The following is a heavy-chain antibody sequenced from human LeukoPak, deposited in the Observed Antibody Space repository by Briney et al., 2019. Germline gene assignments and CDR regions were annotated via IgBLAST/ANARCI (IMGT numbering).Heavy chain of an antibody. CDR3: AKGDHYDSSGYYAGFDY. V-gene: IGHV3-23*01. J-gene: IGHJ4*02. D-gene: IGHD3-22*01. CDR1: GFTFSSYA. Sequence: GGSLRLSCAASGFTFSSYAMSWVRQAPGKGLEWVSAISGSTDRTYYADSVKGRFTVSRDNSKNTLYLQMNSLRAEDTAVYYCAKGDHYDSSGYYAGFDYWGQGALVTVSS. CDR2: ISGSTDRT.